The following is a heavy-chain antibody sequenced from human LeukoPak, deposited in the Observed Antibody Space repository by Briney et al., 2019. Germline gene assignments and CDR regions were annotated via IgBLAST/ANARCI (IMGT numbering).Heavy chain of an antibody. Sequence: GGSLRLSCAASGFTFSSYAMHWDRQAPGKGLEYVSAISSNGGSTYYANSVKGRFTISRDNSKNTLYLQMGSLRAEDMAVYYCARADSSWYVVDLNYFDYWGQGTLVTVSS. D-gene: IGHD6-13*01. CDR2: ISSNGGST. V-gene: IGHV3-64*01. CDR3: ARADSSWYVVDLNYFDY. J-gene: IGHJ4*02. CDR1: GFTFSSYA.